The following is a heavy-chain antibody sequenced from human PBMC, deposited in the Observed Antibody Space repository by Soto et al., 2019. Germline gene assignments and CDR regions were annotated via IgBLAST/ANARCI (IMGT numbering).Heavy chain of an antibody. V-gene: IGHV4-30-2*01. CDR2: IYPSGST. CDR1: GDSFSSDNYS. J-gene: IGHJ4*02. CDR3: ARYTKGAYYFDY. D-gene: IGHD1-26*01. Sequence: NPSETLSLTCAVSGDSFSSDNYSWSWMRQPPGKGLEWIGYIYPSGSTYYNPSLKSRVTISIDRSKNQFSLWLTSVTAADTAVYYCARYTKGAYYFDYWGQGTLVTVSS.